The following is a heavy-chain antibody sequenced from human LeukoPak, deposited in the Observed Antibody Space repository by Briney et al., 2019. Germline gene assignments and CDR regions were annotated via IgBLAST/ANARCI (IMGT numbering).Heavy chain of an antibody. CDR3: ARLSSGYYWDS. CDR1: GGSISSYD. V-gene: IGHV4-59*08. J-gene: IGHJ4*02. Sequence: SETLSLICTVSGGSISSYDWSWIRQPPGKGLEWIGYIYYSGGTKYNSSLKSRVTISLDTSKNQFSLKLSSVTAADTAVYYCARLSSGYYWDSWGQGTLVTVSS. D-gene: IGHD3-22*01. CDR2: IYYSGGT.